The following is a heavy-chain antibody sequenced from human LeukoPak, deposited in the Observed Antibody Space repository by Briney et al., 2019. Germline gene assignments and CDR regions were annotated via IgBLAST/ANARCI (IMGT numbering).Heavy chain of an antibody. CDR3: ARGHYGMDV. CDR2: ISSSSSYT. Sequence: PGGSLRLSCAASGFTFSDYYMSWIRQAPGQGLEWVSYISSSSSYTNYGDSVKGRFTISRDNAKNSLYLQMNSVRAEDTAVYYCARGHYGMDVWGQGTTVTVS. J-gene: IGHJ6*02. CDR1: GFTFSDYY. V-gene: IGHV3-11*05.